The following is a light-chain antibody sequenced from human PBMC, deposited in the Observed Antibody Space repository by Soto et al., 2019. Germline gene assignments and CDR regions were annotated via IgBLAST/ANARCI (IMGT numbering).Light chain of an antibody. J-gene: IGLJ2*01. CDR3: SSYTSSSIL. CDR2: DVS. CDR1: SSDVGGYNY. V-gene: IGLV2-14*01. Sequence: QSALTQPASVSGSPGQSITISCTGTSSDVGGYNYVSWYQQHPGKAPKLMIYDVSNRPSGVSNRFSGSKSGNTASLTISGLQAEDEVDYYCSSYTSSSILFGGGTQVTVL.